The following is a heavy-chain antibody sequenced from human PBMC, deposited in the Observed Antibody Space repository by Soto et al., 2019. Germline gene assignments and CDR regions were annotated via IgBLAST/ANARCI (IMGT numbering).Heavy chain of an antibody. CDR3: AKGRGGSGSLTPRVDF. CDR1: GFTFNNYA. Sequence: EVQLLESGGGLVQPGGSLRLSCAASGFTFNNYAMTWVRQAPGKGLEWVSAISGGGDTTSYADSVKGRFTVSRDGSKNTLDLQMRSLRAEDTARYYCAKGRGGSGSLTPRVDFWCQGTLVTVSS. V-gene: IGHV3-23*01. CDR2: ISGGGDTT. D-gene: IGHD3-10*01. J-gene: IGHJ4*02.